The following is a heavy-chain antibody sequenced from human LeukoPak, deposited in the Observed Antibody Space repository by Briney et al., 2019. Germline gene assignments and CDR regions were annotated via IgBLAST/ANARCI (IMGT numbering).Heavy chain of an antibody. D-gene: IGHD5-18*01. Sequence: GGSLRLSCAASGFTFSSYWMHWVRQAPGKGLVWVSRINSDGSSTSYADSVKGRFTISRDNAKNSLYLQMNSLRAEDTAVYYCARVKSGYSYGPHYYYYYYMDVWGKGTTVTVSS. CDR1: GFTFSSYW. V-gene: IGHV3-74*01. J-gene: IGHJ6*03. CDR2: INSDGSST. CDR3: ARVKSGYSYGPHYYYYYYMDV.